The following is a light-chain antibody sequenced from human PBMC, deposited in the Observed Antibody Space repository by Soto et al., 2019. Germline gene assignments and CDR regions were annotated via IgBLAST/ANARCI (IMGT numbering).Light chain of an antibody. CDR3: QQYNSYSPT. J-gene: IGKJ1*01. Sequence: IRMTQSPSSLSASTGDRVTITCRASQGISSYLAWYQQKPGKAPKLLIYKASSLESGVPSRFSGSGSGTEFTLTISSLQPDDFATYYCQQYNSYSPTFGQGTKVDIK. V-gene: IGKV1-5*03. CDR1: QGISSY. CDR2: KAS.